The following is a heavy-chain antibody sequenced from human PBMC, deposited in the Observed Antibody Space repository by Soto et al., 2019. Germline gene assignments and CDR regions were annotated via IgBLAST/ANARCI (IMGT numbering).Heavy chain of an antibody. Sequence: EVQLVESGGGLVQPGGSLRLSCAASGFTFSSYWMSWVRQAPGKGLEWVANIKQDGSEKYDVDSVKGRFTISRDNAKNSLYLQMNSLRAEDTAVYYCARVNDDYIWGSYVGWFDPWGQGTLVTVSS. D-gene: IGHD3-16*01. CDR1: GFTFSSYW. CDR3: ARVNDDYIWGSYVGWFDP. CDR2: IKQDGSEK. V-gene: IGHV3-7*01. J-gene: IGHJ5*02.